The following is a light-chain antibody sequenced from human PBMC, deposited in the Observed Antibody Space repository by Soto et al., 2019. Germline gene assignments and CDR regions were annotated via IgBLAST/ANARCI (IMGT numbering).Light chain of an antibody. CDR1: EDISTS. Sequence: DIQMTQSPSSLSASVGARVSITCQASEDISTSLSWFQHKPGRAPKLLIYGASYLETGVPSRFRGSGSGTDFTLTISSLQPEDIATYYCQHYNNLPPFTFGPGTIVDI. J-gene: IGKJ3*01. CDR2: GAS. V-gene: IGKV1-33*01. CDR3: QHYNNLPPFT.